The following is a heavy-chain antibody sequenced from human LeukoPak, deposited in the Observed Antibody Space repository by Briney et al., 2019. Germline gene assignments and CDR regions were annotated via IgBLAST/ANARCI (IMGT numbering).Heavy chain of an antibody. D-gene: IGHD2-2*01. CDR2: TNPSGGST. CDR1: GYTFTSYY. J-gene: IGHJ4*02. V-gene: IGHV1-46*01. Sequence: ASVKVSCKASGYTFTSYYMHWVRQAPGQGLERMGITNPSGGSTSYAQKFQGRVTMTRDMSTSTVYMELSSLRSEDTAVYYCARVASSGTSCYNYWGQGTLVTVSS. CDR3: ARVASSGTSCYNY.